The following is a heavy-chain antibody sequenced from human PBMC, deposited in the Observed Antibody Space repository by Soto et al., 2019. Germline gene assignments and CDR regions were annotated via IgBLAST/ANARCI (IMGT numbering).Heavy chain of an antibody. J-gene: IGHJ4*01. CDR3: ARDHPLGVGPKRDLEY. Sequence: GASVKVSCKASGYTFTDYYLHWVQQAPGQGLEWMGLINPTGGSTRYAQKFQGRVTMTRDTSTSTVYMELSSLRSEDTAVYYCARDHPLGVGPKRDLEYWG. V-gene: IGHV1-46*01. CDR2: INPTGGST. D-gene: IGHD3-3*01. CDR1: GYTFTDYY.